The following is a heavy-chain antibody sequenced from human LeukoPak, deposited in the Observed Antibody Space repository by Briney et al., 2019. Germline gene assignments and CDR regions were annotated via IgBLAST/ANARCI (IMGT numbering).Heavy chain of an antibody. J-gene: IGHJ4*02. CDR2: IYTSGST. D-gene: IGHD3-10*01. CDR3: ARDGYYYGSGSQILDY. CDR1: GGSFSGYY. Sequence: SETLSLTCAVYGGSFSGYYWSWTRQPPGKGLEWIGRIYTSGSTNYNPSLKSRVTMSVDTSKNQFSLKLSSVTAADTAVYYCARDGYYYGSGSQILDYWGQGTLVTVSS. V-gene: IGHV4-4*07.